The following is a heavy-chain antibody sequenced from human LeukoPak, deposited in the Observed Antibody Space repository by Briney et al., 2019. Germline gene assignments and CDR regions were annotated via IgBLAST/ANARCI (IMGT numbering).Heavy chain of an antibody. D-gene: IGHD3-22*01. CDR3: ASSPSGYWWNFDC. CDR1: GGSTSGYY. Sequence: SETLSLTCTVSGGSTSGYYWSWIRQPPGKGLEWIGDIYYSGSTNYNPSLTSRVTISVDTSKNQFSLKLTSVTAADTAVYYCASSPSGYWWNFDCWGQGTLVTVSS. V-gene: IGHV4-59*08. J-gene: IGHJ4*02. CDR2: IYYSGST.